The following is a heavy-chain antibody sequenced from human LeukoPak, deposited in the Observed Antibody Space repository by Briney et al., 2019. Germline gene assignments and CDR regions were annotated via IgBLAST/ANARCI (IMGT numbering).Heavy chain of an antibody. Sequence: GGSLRLSCAASGFTFSSYSMNWVRQAPGKGLEWVSYISSSSSTIYYADSVKGRFTISRDNAKNSLYLQMNSLRADDTAVYYCARTGGFSKYYFDYWGQGTLVTVSS. D-gene: IGHD3-16*01. CDR3: ARTGGFSKYYFDY. V-gene: IGHV3-48*04. CDR2: ISSSSSTI. CDR1: GFTFSSYS. J-gene: IGHJ4*02.